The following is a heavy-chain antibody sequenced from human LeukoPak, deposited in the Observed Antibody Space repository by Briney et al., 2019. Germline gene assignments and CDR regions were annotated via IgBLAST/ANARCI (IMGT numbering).Heavy chain of an antibody. CDR3: ARGQIYGTGSYFFDH. CDR1: GFTFSNYA. Sequence: PGGSPRLSCVASGFTFSNYAMTWVRQTPGQGRLEWVSVIYTDGRTFYTGSVTGRFTISRDNSKNTLYLQMNSLRAEDTAVYYCARGQIYGTGSYFFDHWGQGTLVTVSS. D-gene: IGHD3-10*01. V-gene: IGHV3-66*01. CDR2: IYTDGRT. J-gene: IGHJ4*02.